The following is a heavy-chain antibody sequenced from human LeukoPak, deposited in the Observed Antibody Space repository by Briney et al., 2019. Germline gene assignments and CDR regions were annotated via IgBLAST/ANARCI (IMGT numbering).Heavy chain of an antibody. CDR3: ARDFQYSSSSRSFDY. V-gene: IGHV3-23*01. CDR2: ISGTGYRT. CDR1: GFTFSNDA. J-gene: IGHJ4*02. D-gene: IGHD6-6*01. Sequence: GGSLRLSCAAAGFTFSNDAMTWVRQAPGKGLEWVSTISGTGYRTYYADSVKGRFTISRDNSKNTLYLQMNSLRAEDTAVYYCARDFQYSSSSRSFDYWGQGTLVTVSS.